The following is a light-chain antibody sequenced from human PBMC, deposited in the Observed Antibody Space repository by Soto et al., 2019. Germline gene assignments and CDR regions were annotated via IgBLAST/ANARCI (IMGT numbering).Light chain of an antibody. J-gene: IGLJ2*01. Sequence: QSVLTQPPSVSGAPGQRVTISCTGSSSNIGAGYDVHWYQQLPGTAPKLLIDGHTDGPSGVPERFSGSKSGTSASLAITGLQAEDEADYYCQSYDSRLTGSVVFGGGTQRTVL. V-gene: IGLV1-40*01. CDR1: SSNIGAGYD. CDR3: QSYDSRLTGSVV. CDR2: GHT.